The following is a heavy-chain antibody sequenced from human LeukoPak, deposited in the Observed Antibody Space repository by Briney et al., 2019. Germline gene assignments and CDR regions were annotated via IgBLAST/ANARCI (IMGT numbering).Heavy chain of an antibody. D-gene: IGHD1-26*01. Sequence: PSEILSLTCDVSGGSVRSYWWGWVRQPAGKGLEWLGRIYSTGSTRFNPSLKSRLTLSIDTSTNQFSLTLTSVTAADTAVYFCARQGYTVSYYFLDYWSQGTLVTVSS. J-gene: IGHJ4*02. CDR1: GGSVRSYW. CDR2: IYSTGST. CDR3: ARQGYTVSYYFLDY. V-gene: IGHV4-4*07.